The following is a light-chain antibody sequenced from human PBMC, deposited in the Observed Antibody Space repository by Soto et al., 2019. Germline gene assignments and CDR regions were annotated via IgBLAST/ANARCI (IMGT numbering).Light chain of an antibody. V-gene: IGKV1-33*01. CDR1: HDITNY. J-gene: IGKJ5*01. CDR3: QQYNTFPIT. Sequence: DIQMTQSPSSLSVSVGDRVTITCQASHDITNYLNWYQQKPGKAPNLLIYDASYLESGVPSRFSGSGSGTEFTLTINSLQPDDFATYYCQQYNTFPITFGQGTRLENK. CDR2: DAS.